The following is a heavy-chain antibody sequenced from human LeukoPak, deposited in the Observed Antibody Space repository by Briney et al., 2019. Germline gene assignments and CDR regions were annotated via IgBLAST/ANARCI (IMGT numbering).Heavy chain of an antibody. D-gene: IGHD3-22*01. CDR2: IRYDGSNK. V-gene: IGHV3-30*02. CDR3: AKDWVGDSSGYDIY. J-gene: IGHJ4*02. CDR1: GFTFSSYG. Sequence: GGSLRLSCAASGFTFSSYGMHWVRQAPGKGLEWVAFIRYDGSNKYYADSVKGRFTISRDNSKNTLYLQMNSLRAEDTAVYYCAKDWVGDSSGYDIYWGQGTLVTVSS.